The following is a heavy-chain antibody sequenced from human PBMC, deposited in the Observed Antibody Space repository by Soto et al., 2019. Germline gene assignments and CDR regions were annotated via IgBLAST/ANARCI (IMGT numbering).Heavy chain of an antibody. CDR3: ARDFGSDLSAPGAVFDY. CDR1: GYFFTSYG. D-gene: IGHD3-3*01. V-gene: IGHV1-18*04. CDR2: ISPYNGNT. J-gene: IGHJ4*02. Sequence: AASVKVSCKASGYFFTSYGITWVRQAPGQGLEWMGWISPYNGNTKYAQNFQGRVTMTTDTSTSTAYMEVRRLRSDDPAVYYCARDFGSDLSAPGAVFDYWGQGTLVTVSS.